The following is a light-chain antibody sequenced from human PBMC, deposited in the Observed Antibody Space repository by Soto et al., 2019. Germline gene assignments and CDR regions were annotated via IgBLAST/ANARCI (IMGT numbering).Light chain of an antibody. V-gene: IGKV3-20*01. Sequence: EIVLTQSPGFLSLSPGERATLSCRASQSLDSSFFAWYQQKPGQAPRLLIYGASKRATGIPDRFSGSGSGTDFTLTISRLEPEDFAVYYCQQYVSSVTFGQGTKVEIK. CDR2: GAS. CDR1: QSLDSSF. CDR3: QQYVSSVT. J-gene: IGKJ1*01.